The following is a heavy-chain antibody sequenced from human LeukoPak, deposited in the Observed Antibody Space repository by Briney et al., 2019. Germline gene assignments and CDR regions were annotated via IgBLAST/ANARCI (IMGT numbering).Heavy chain of an antibody. V-gene: IGHV3-20*04. Sequence: PGGSLRLSCVASGFTFDDYGMSWVRQAPGKGLEWVSGINWNGGSTGYADSVKGRFTISRDNAKNSLYLQMDSLRGEDTAVYFCARGGVDYYGSGTYYIMYYFDYWGQGALVTVSS. CDR2: INWNGGST. CDR3: ARGGVDYYGSGTYYIMYYFDY. CDR1: GFTFDDYG. J-gene: IGHJ4*02. D-gene: IGHD3-10*01.